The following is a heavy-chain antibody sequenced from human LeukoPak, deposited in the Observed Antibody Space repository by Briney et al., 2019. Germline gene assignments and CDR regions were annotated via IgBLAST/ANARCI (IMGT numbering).Heavy chain of an antibody. CDR3: ARAIGSSWYYFDS. D-gene: IGHD6-13*01. V-gene: IGHV4-4*07. Sequence: SETLSLTCTVSGGSISTYYLSWIRQPAGKGLEWVGRIYTTGSTNYNPSLKSRVTMSVDTSKNQFSLKLTSVTAADTAVYYCARAIGSSWYYFDSWGQGILVTVSS. CDR2: IYTTGST. J-gene: IGHJ4*02. CDR1: GGSISTYY.